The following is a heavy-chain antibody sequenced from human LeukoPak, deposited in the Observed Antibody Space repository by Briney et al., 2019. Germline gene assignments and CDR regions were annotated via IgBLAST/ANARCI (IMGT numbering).Heavy chain of an antibody. CDR3: ARDRYYYGSGNNPCFDY. J-gene: IGHJ4*02. Sequence: ASVKVSCKASEYTFTGYYMHWVRQAPGQGPEWMGRINPNSGGTNYAQKFQGRVTMTRDTSISTAYLELSRLRSDDTAVYFCARDRYYYGSGNNPCFDYWGQGTLVTVSS. V-gene: IGHV1-2*02. CDR2: INPNSGGT. CDR1: EYTFTGYY. D-gene: IGHD3-10*01.